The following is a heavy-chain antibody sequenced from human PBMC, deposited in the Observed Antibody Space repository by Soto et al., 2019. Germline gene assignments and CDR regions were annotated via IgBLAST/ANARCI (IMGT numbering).Heavy chain of an antibody. CDR2: SGGGGGTT. V-gene: IGHV3-23*01. J-gene: IGHJ6*02. D-gene: IGHD2-21*01. CDR3: ASDWTCNTCPCVAV. CDR1: GVPFSNYA. Sequence: VQFLESGGGLGQPGWALRLSCAAYGVPFSNYALTCVRQSPGKGLEWVSTSGGGGGTTYYADSVKGRFTISRDNSKNTLSLQRSSLRVDDAAIYYCASDWTCNTCPCVAVWGQWTTVSVSS.